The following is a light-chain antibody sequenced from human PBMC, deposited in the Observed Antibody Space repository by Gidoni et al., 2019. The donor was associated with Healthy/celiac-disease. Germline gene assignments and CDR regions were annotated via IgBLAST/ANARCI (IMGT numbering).Light chain of an antibody. V-gene: IGLV6-57*01. CDR1: SGSIASNY. Sequence: NFMLTQPHSVSESPGKTVTISCTRSSGSIASNYVQWYQQRPSSSPTTVIYEDNQRPSGVPDRFSGSIDSSSNSASLTISGLKTEDEADYYCQSYDSSNWVFGGGTKLTVL. J-gene: IGLJ3*02. CDR3: QSYDSSNWV. CDR2: EDN.